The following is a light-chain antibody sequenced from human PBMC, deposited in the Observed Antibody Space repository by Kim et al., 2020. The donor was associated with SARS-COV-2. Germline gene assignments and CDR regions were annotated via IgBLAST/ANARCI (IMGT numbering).Light chain of an antibody. CDR1: QSISSSS. CDR3: QQYGSSPLT. J-gene: IGKJ4*01. CDR2: GAS. V-gene: IGKV3-20*01. Sequence: PGESATLSCRASQSISSSSLSWYQQKPGQAPRLLIYGASSRATGIPDRFSGSGSGTDFTLTISRLEPEDFAVYYCQQYGSSPLTFGGGTKVDIK.